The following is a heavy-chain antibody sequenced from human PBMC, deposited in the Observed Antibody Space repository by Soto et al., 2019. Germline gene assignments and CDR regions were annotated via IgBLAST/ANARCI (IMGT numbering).Heavy chain of an antibody. CDR2: ISGSGGST. V-gene: IGHV3-23*01. Sequence: GGSLRLSCAASGFTFSSYAMSWVRQAPGKGLEWVSAISGSGGSTYYADSVKGRFTISRDNSKNTLYLQMNSLRAEDTAVYYCAPEGERVGGDYYYYYGMDVWGQGTTVTVSS. CDR3: APEGERVGGDYYYYYGMDV. CDR1: GFTFSSYA. J-gene: IGHJ6*02. D-gene: IGHD1-26*01.